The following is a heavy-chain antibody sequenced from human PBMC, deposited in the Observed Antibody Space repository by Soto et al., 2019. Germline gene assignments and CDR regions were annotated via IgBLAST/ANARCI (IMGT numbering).Heavy chain of an antibody. J-gene: IGHJ5*02. Sequence: PGGSMRLSCAASGFNFSDYYMSWIRQAPGKGLEWVSYISSSGSTIYYADSVKGRFTISRDNAKNSLYLQMNSLRAEDTAVYYCARVHYGGNCYDPWGQGTLVTVSS. CDR1: GFNFSDYY. CDR3: ARVHYGGNCYDP. D-gene: IGHD4-17*01. CDR2: ISSSGSTI. V-gene: IGHV3-11*01.